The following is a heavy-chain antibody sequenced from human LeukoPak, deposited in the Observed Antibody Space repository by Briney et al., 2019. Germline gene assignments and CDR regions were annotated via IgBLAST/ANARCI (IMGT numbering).Heavy chain of an antibody. CDR3: VGPMTILEY. CDR2: ISSSGGST. Sequence: PGGSLRLSFAASGFTYSGYGVGWCRQAPGKGLEWVSAISSSGGSTYYADSVKGRFTISRDNSKNTLYLQMNSLRAEDTAVYYCVGPMTILEYWRQGTLVTVSS. D-gene: IGHD4/OR15-4a*01. J-gene: IGHJ4*02. V-gene: IGHV3-23*01. CDR1: GFTYSGYG.